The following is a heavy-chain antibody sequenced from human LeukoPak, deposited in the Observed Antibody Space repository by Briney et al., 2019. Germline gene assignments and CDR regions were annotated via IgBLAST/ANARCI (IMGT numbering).Heavy chain of an antibody. J-gene: IGHJ4*02. D-gene: IGHD4-23*01. V-gene: IGHV1-2*02. Sequence: GSSVKVSCKASGGTFSSYAISWVRQAPGQGLEWMGWINPNNGGTNYAQKFQGRVTMTRDTSIRTVYMELSSLRSDDTAVYYCARRQEWELLPYFDYWGQGTLVTVSS. CDR2: INPNNGGT. CDR1: GGTFSSYA. CDR3: ARRQEWELLPYFDY.